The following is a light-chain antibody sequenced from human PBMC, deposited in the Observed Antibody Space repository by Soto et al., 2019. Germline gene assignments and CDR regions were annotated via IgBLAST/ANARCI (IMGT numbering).Light chain of an antibody. CDR2: EVV. CDR1: KIDIGVYDF. Sequence: QSALTQPPSASGSPGQSVTISCTGTKIDIGVYDFVSWYQHHPGKAPRLIIYEVVQRPSGVPDRFSGSKSGNTASLTVSGLQAADEAHYFCKSYAGSHTYVFGSGTKVTVL. J-gene: IGLJ1*01. V-gene: IGLV2-8*01. CDR3: KSYAGSHTYV.